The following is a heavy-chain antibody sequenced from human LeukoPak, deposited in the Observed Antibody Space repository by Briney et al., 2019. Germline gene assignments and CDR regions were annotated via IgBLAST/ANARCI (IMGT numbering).Heavy chain of an antibody. Sequence: GGSLRLSCAASGFTFSSYAMSWVRQAPGKGLEWVSAISGSGGSTYYADSVKGRFTISRDNSKNTLYLQMNSLRAEDTAVYYCAKDQGVTVTTGYNYWGQGTLVTVSS. D-gene: IGHD4-17*01. CDR2: ISGSGGST. CDR3: AKDQGVTVTTGYNY. V-gene: IGHV3-23*01. J-gene: IGHJ4*02. CDR1: GFTFSSYA.